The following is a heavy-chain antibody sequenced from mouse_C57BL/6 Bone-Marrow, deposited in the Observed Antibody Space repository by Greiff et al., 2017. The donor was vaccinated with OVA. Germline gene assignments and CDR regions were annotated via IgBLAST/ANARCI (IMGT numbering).Heavy chain of an antibody. V-gene: IGHV1-53*01. CDR3: ARTVVAPYYAMDY. D-gene: IGHD1-1*01. J-gene: IGHJ4*01. CDR1: GYTFTSYW. Sequence: QVQLQQPGTELVKPGASVKLSCKASGYTFTSYWMHWVKQRPGQGLEWMGNINPRNGGINYNEKFKSKATLTVNKSSSTAYMQLSSLTSEDSAGYYCARTVVAPYYAMDYWGQGTSVTVSS. CDR2: INPRNGGI.